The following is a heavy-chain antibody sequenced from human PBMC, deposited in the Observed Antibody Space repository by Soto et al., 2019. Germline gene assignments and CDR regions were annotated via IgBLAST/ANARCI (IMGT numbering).Heavy chain of an antibody. V-gene: IGHV3-30*18. CDR3: AKSPNFYCSSPNCYKYYFDY. Sequence: QDHLVESGGGVVQPGTSLRLSCAASGFTFNTYGMHWFRQAPGKGLEWVAVISYDGSDKFYADSVKGRFTISRDNSKNTLYLQMSSLRAEDTAIYYCAKSPNFYCSSPNCYKYYFDYWGQGTLVTVSS. CDR1: GFTFNTYG. CDR2: ISYDGSDK. J-gene: IGHJ4*02. D-gene: IGHD2-2*02.